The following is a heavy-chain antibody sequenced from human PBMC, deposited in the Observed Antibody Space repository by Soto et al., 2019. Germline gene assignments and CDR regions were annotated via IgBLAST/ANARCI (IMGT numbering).Heavy chain of an antibody. J-gene: IGHJ3*02. V-gene: IGHV2-5*02. CDR3: APIDTTSVFGVVITTHAFDI. D-gene: IGHD3-3*01. CDR2: IYWDDDK. CDR1: GFSLSTSGVG. Sequence: QITLKESGPTLVKPTQTLTLTCTFSGFSLSTSGVGVGWIRQPPGKALEWLALIYWDDDKRYSPSLKSRLTITQDTSKNQVVLTMTNMDPVDTATYYCAPIDTTSVFGVVITTHAFDIWGQGTMVTVSS.